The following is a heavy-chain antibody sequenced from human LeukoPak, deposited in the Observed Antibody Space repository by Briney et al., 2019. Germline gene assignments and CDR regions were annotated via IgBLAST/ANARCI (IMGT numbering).Heavy chain of an antibody. J-gene: IGHJ4*02. CDR2: INHSGST. D-gene: IGHD4-17*01. V-gene: IGHV4-34*01. CDR3: ARVRAVTPRYFDY. CDR1: GGSFSGYY. Sequence: SETLSLTCAVYGGSFSGYYWSWIRQPPGKGLEWIGEINHSGSTNYNPSLKSRVTISVDTSMNQFSLKLSSVTAADTAVYYCARVRAVTPRYFDYWGQGTLVTVSS.